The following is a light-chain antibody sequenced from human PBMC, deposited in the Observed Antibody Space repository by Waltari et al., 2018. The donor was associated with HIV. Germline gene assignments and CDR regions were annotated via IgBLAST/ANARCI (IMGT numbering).Light chain of an antibody. Sequence: QLVLTQSPSASASLGASVKLPCTLSSGHSSYAIAWHQQQPEKGPRYLMKLNSDGSHSKGDGIPDRFSGSSSGAERYLTISSLQSEDEADYYCQTWSVFGGGTKLTVL. V-gene: IGLV4-69*01. J-gene: IGLJ3*02. CDR3: QTWSV. CDR2: LNSDGSH. CDR1: SGHSSYA.